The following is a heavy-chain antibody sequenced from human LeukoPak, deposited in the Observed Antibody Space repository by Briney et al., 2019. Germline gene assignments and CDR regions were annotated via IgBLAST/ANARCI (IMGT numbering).Heavy chain of an antibody. J-gene: IGHJ4*02. Sequence: ASVKVSCKASGYTFTGYYMHWVRQAPGQGLEWMGWINPNSGGTNYAQKFQGRVTMTRDTSISTAYMELSRLRSDDTAVYYCARDLDYDILTGLNWWGQGTLVTVSS. CDR3: ARDLDYDILTGLNW. CDR2: INPNSGGT. CDR1: GYTFTGYY. D-gene: IGHD3-9*01. V-gene: IGHV1-2*02.